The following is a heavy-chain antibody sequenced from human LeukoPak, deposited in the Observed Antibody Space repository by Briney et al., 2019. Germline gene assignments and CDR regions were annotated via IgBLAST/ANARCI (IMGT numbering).Heavy chain of an antibody. D-gene: IGHD6-19*01. CDR1: GGTFSSYA. Sequence: SVKVSCKASGGTFSSYAISWVRQAPGQGVEWRGRIIPMVGTANYAQKLEGRVTITTDESTSTAYMELSSLRSEDTAVYYCARDNSGWYYFDYWGQGTLVTVSS. CDR3: ARDNSGWYYFDY. CDR2: IIPMVGTA. J-gene: IGHJ4*02. V-gene: IGHV1-69*05.